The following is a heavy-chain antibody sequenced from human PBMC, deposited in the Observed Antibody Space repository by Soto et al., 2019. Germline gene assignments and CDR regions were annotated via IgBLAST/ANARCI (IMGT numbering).Heavy chain of an antibody. CDR3: AKFVTSGWSPGGWYFDL. CDR1: GFTFSGYA. V-gene: IGHV3-23*01. CDR2: ISGRGGST. D-gene: IGHD6-19*01. Sequence: GGSLRLSCAASGFTFSGYAMNWVRQAPGRGLEWVSAISGRGGSTYYADSVKGRFTLSRDNSKNTLYLQMNSLRAEDTAVYYCAKFVTSGWSPGGWYFDLWGRGTLVTVSS. J-gene: IGHJ2*01.